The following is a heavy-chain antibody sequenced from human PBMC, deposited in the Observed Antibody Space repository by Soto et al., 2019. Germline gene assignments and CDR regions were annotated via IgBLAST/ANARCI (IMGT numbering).Heavy chain of an antibody. J-gene: IGHJ3*02. D-gene: IGHD6-6*01. CDR3: ATRAARRVNAFDI. Sequence: ASVKVSCKVSGYTLTELSMHWVRQAPGKGLEWMGGFDPGDGETIYAQKFQGRVTMTEDTSTDTAYMELSSLRSEDTAVYYCATRAARRVNAFDIWGQGTMVTVSS. CDR1: GYTLTELS. CDR2: FDPGDGET. V-gene: IGHV1-24*01.